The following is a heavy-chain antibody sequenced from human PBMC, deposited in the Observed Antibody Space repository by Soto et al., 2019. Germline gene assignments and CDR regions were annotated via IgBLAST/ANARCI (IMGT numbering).Heavy chain of an antibody. V-gene: IGHV3-21*01. CDR2: ISSSSSYI. CDR3: ARDDYGDSHYYYYYGMDV. J-gene: IGHJ6*02. D-gene: IGHD4-17*01. Sequence: GGSLRLSCAASGFTFSSYSMNWVRQAPGKGLEWVSSISSSSSYIYYADSVKGRFTIPRDNAKNSLYLQMNSLRAEDTAVYYCARDDYGDSHYYYYYGMDVWGQGTTVTVSS. CDR1: GFTFSSYS.